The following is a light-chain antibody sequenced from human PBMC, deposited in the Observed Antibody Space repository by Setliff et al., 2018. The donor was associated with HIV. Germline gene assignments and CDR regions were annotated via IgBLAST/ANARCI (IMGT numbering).Light chain of an antibody. CDR1: SANIGAGYD. CDR2: GNT. CDR3: QSYDSSLSGSV. J-gene: IGLJ3*02. V-gene: IGLV1-40*01. Sequence: QSALTQPPSVSGAPGQRVTISCTGSSANIGAGYDVHWYQQFPGTAPKLLIYGNTNRPSGVPDRFSGSKSGTSASLAITGLQAEDEADYYCQSYDSSLSGSVFGGGTQLTVL.